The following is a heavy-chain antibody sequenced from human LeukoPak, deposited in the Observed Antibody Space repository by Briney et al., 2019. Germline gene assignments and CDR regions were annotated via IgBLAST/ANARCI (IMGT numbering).Heavy chain of an antibody. Sequence: PGGSLRLSCAASGFAFSTYAMNWVRQAPGKGLEWVSALSGSDESTYYADSVKGRFTISRDKSTNTVYLQMNSLRAEDTAVYYCAKERCSTSCYLFDSGGQGTLVTVSS. CDR3: AKERCSTSCYLFDS. D-gene: IGHD2-2*01. CDR1: GFAFSTYA. V-gene: IGHV3-23*01. CDR2: LSGSDEST. J-gene: IGHJ4*02.